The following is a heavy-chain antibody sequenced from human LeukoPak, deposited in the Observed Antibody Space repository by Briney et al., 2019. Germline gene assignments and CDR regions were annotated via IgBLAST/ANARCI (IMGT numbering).Heavy chain of an antibody. D-gene: IGHD3-16*02. Sequence: PGGSLRLSCAASGLTVSSSYMSWVRHAPGKGLEWVSIIYRDGSTYYADSVQGRSTISRDSSKNTVYFQMNSLRAEDTAVYYCARTSYRAFDIWGQGTMVTVSS. J-gene: IGHJ3*02. CDR2: IYRDGST. CDR1: GLTVSSSY. CDR3: ARTSYRAFDI. V-gene: IGHV3-53*01.